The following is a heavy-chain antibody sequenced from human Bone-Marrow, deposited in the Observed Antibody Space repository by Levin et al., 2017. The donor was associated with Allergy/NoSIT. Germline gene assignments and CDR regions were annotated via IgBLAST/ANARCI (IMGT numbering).Heavy chain of an antibody. J-gene: IGHJ4*02. Sequence: SETLSLNCAVSGVSIRSGGNYWSWVRQHPGKGLEWIGYINYSGNTYKNPSLESRVSLSVDTSNNQMSLRMTSVTAADTALYYCARVGSTSRSGFYSYYFDYWGQGTLVTVSS. CDR2: INYSGNT. CDR3: ARVGSTSRSGFYSYYFDY. D-gene: IGHD3-3*01. V-gene: IGHV4-31*11. CDR1: GVSIRSGGNY.